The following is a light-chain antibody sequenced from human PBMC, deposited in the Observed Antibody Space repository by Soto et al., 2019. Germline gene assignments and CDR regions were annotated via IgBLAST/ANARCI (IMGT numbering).Light chain of an antibody. CDR3: QQYGSPWWT. CDR1: QRVSSSY. V-gene: IGKV3-20*01. CDR2: GAS. Sequence: DIVLTQSPGNLSLSPGERATLSCRASQRVSSSYLAWYQQKPGQAPRLLIYGASSRTPGIPGRFSGSGSGTDFTRTISRLEPEDFAVYYCQQYGSPWWTFGQGTKVEIK. J-gene: IGKJ1*01.